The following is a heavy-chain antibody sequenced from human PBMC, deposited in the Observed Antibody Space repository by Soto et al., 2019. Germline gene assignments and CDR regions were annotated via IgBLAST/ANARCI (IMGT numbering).Heavy chain of an antibody. V-gene: IGHV4-34*01. CDR2: INHSGNT. D-gene: IGHD6-13*01. Sequence: SETLSLTCAVYGGSVSGYYWTWIRQAPGKGLEWIGEINHSGNTNYNPSLKSRVTISLDMSKNQFSLKLRSVTAAETAVYYCARGFHSRALFSRYTRSDPWGQGTMVTVSA. J-gene: IGHJ5*02. CDR1: GGSVSGYY. CDR3: ARGFHSRALFSRYTRSDP.